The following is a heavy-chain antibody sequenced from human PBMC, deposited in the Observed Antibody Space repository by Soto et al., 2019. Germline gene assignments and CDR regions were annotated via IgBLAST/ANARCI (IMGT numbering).Heavy chain of an antibody. Sequence: EVQLLESGGGLVQPGGSLRLSCAASGFSFSSYAMNWVRQAPGKGLEWVSVISGSGDSTYYADSVKGRFTISRDNSKNTLYLQMISRRAEVTAVYYCARRSSGWYFVYCGQGTLVIVSS. D-gene: IGHD6-19*01. V-gene: IGHV3-23*01. CDR1: GFSFSSYA. CDR3: ARRSSGWYFVY. CDR2: ISGSGDST. J-gene: IGHJ4*02.